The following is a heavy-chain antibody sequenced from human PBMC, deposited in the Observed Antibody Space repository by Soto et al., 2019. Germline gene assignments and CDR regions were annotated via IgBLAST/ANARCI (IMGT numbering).Heavy chain of an antibody. V-gene: IGHV3-30-3*01. CDR3: AREGNTAPHYFDY. Sequence: PGXSLRLSCAASGFTFSSYDIHWVVQAPGKGLEWVAVISYDGSNKYYADSVKGRFTISRDNSKNTLYLQMNSLRAEDTAVYYCAREGNTAPHYFDYWGQGTLVTVSS. CDR2: ISYDGSNK. CDR1: GFTFSSYD. J-gene: IGHJ4*02. D-gene: IGHD1-1*01.